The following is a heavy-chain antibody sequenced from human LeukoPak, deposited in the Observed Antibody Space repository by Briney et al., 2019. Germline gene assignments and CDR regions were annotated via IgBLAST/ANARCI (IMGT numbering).Heavy chain of an antibody. V-gene: IGHV3-30-3*01. CDR2: ISYDGSNK. D-gene: IGHD2-2*01. CDR1: GFTFSSYA. J-gene: IGHJ4*02. CDR3: ARGGLVEPFDY. Sequence: GGSLRLSCAASGFTFSSYAMHWVRQAPGKGLEWVAVISYDGSNKYYADSVKGRFTISRDNAKNSLYLQMNSLRAEDTAVYYCARGGLVEPFDYWGQGTLVTVSS.